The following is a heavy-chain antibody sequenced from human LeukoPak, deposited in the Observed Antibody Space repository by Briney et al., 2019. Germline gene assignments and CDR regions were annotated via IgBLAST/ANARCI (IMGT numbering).Heavy chain of an antibody. J-gene: IGHJ6*03. D-gene: IGHD2-2*01. CDR2: IKQDGSEK. CDR1: GFTFSSYW. V-gene: IGHV3-7*01. Sequence: GRSLRLSCAASGFTFSSYWMSWVRQAPGKGLEWVANIKQDGSEKFYVDSVKGRFTITRHNAKNSLYLQMNSLRAEDTAVYYCARAPPKSTLRYCSSTSCYPRYYYMDVWGKGTTVTVS. CDR3: ARAPPKSTLRYCSSTSCYPRYYYMDV.